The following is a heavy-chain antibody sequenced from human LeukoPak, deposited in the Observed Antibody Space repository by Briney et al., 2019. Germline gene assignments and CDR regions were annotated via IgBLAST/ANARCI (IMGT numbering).Heavy chain of an antibody. D-gene: IGHD5-18*01. CDR3: AGGPRLLDP. CDR2: IHYSGAI. CDR1: GASATSSY. V-gene: IGHV4-59*02. J-gene: IGHJ5*02. Sequence: PSETLSLTCTISGASATSSYWTWVRQPPGKGLEFIGYIHYSGAINYNPSLRGRVTMSLDTSKNHVSLRLSSVTAEDTALYHCAGGPRLLDPWGLGTLVTVSS.